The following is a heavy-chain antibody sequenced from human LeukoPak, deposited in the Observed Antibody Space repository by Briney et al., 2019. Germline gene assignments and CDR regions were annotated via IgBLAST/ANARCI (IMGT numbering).Heavy chain of an antibody. V-gene: IGHV4-59*01. Sequence: SQTLSLICTLSGGSISTYYWSWIRQPPGKGLEWIGYIYHSGSTNYNPSLKSRVTISVDTSKNQFSLKLSSVTAADTAVYYCARGGGYVSPIGYWGQGALVTVSS. CDR2: IYHSGST. CDR3: ARGGGYVSPIGY. CDR1: GGSISTYY. J-gene: IGHJ4*02. D-gene: IGHD5-12*01.